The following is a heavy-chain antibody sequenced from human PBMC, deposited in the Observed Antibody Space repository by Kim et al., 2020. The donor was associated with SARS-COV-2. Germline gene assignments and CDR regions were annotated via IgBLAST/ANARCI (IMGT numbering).Heavy chain of an antibody. Sequence: SLRLSCAASGFTFDDYAMHWVRQAPGKGLEWVSGISWNSGSIGYADSVKGRFTISRDNAKNSLYLQMNSLRAEDTALYYCAKDEEAAVGRVFDYWGQGTLVTVSS. J-gene: IGHJ4*02. CDR1: GFTFDDYA. D-gene: IGHD6-19*01. CDR3: AKDEEAAVGRVFDY. CDR2: ISWNSGSI. V-gene: IGHV3-9*01.